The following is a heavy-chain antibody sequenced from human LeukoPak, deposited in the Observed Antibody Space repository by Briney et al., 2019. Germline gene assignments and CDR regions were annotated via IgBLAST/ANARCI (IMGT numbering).Heavy chain of an antibody. CDR2: ISGSGGST. V-gene: IGHV3-23*01. D-gene: IGHD2-2*01. Sequence: GGSLRLSCAASGFTFSSYAMSWVRQAPGKGLEWVSAISGSGGSTYYADSVKGRFTISRDNSKNTLYLQMNSLRAEDTAVYYCALGVVPAAIYSYYYMDVWGKGTTVTVSS. J-gene: IGHJ6*03. CDR3: ALGVVPAAIYSYYYMDV. CDR1: GFTFSSYA.